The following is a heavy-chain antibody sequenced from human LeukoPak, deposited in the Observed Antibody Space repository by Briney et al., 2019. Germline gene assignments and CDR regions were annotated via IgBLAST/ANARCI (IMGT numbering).Heavy chain of an antibody. D-gene: IGHD3-22*01. J-gene: IGHJ6*02. Sequence: GGSLRLSCAASGFTFSTYAMHWVRQAPGKGLEWMAVISYDGSNKYYADSVKGRFTISRDNSKNTLYLQMNSLRAEDTAEYYCAKDVGSYSSGYSYYYYYGMDVWGQGTTVTVSS. CDR3: AKDVGSYSSGYSYYYYYGMDV. V-gene: IGHV3-30-3*01. CDR1: GFTFSTYA. CDR2: ISYDGSNK.